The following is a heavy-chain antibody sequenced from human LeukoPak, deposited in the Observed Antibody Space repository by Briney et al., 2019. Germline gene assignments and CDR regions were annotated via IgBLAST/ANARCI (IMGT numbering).Heavy chain of an antibody. CDR1: GYSTTSYW. V-gene: IGHV5-51*01. CDR3: ARRSRRRDGYNYGY. Sequence: GAALKISSKGSGYSTTSYWIGWVRQTGGKRVGWVGIIYPGDSDTRYSQSFQGQVAISADKSISTAYQQWSSLKASDTAMYYCARRSRRRDGYNYGYWGQGTLVTVSS. CDR2: IYPGDSDT. J-gene: IGHJ4*02. D-gene: IGHD5-24*01.